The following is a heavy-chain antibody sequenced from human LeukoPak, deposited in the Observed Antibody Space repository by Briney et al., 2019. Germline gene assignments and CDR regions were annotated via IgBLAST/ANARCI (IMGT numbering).Heavy chain of an antibody. CDR3: ARDARVVLDY. CDR1: GFNFRNYW. V-gene: IGHV3-7*01. Sequence: GGSLRLSCVVSGFNFRNYWMSWVRQAPGKGLEWVANTQEDGNEIYYVDSVRGRFTISRDNAKNLLYLQMNSLRAEDTAVYYCARDARVVLDYWGQGTLVTVSS. D-gene: IGHD2-15*01. J-gene: IGHJ4*02. CDR2: TQEDGNEI.